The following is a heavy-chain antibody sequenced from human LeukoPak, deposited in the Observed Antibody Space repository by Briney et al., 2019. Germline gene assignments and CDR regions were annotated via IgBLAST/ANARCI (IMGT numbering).Heavy chain of an antibody. CDR2: IIPILGIA. CDR3: ATIQLPIFGVVIIPSDAFDI. CDR1: GGTFSSYA. Sequence: SVKVSCKASGGTFSSYAISWVRQAPGQGLEWIGRIIPILGIANYAQKFQGRVTITADKSTSTAYMELSSLRSEDTAVYYCATIQLPIFGVVIIPSDAFDIWGQGTMVTVSS. J-gene: IGHJ3*02. V-gene: IGHV1-69*04. D-gene: IGHD3-3*01.